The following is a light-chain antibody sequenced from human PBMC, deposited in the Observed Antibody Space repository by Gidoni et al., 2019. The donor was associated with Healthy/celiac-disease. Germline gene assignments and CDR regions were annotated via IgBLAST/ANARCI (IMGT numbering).Light chain of an antibody. Sequence: PGERATLSCRASQSVSSNLAWYQQKPGQAPRLLIYGASTRATGIPARFSGSGSGTEFTLTISSLQSEDFAVYYCQQYNNWLGAFGQXTKVEIK. CDR2: GAS. J-gene: IGKJ1*01. CDR1: QSVSSN. V-gene: IGKV3-15*01. CDR3: QQYNNWLGA.